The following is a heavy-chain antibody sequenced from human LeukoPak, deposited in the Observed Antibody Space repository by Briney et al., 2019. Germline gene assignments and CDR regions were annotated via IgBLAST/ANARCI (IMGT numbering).Heavy chain of an antibody. Sequence: QPGRSLRLSCSGSGFTFSNYGMHWVRQAPGKGLEWVAVIWYDGSKKYYADSVKGRFTMSRDNSKNTHYLQMNSLSADDTAVYFCAKGAHISGDYGASDVCGQGTMVIVSS. D-gene: IGHD4-17*01. CDR1: GFTFSNYG. V-gene: IGHV3-33*03. CDR2: IWYDGSKK. J-gene: IGHJ3*01. CDR3: AKGAHISGDYGASDV.